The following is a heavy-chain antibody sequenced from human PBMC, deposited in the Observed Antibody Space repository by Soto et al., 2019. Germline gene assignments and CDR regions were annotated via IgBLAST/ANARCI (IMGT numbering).Heavy chain of an antibody. CDR2: MNPNSGKP. CDR1: GYSFSNYD. CDR3: ARGSYEILTGSPYMDV. J-gene: IGHJ6*03. Sequence: QVQLVQSGAEVKPPGASVKVSCKASGYSFSNYDINWVRQATGQGFEWMGWMNPNSGKPDYAQKFQGRLTMTRDTSIGTAYMELSSLRSEDTAVYYCARGSYEILTGSPYMDVWGRGTTVTVSS. D-gene: IGHD3-9*01. V-gene: IGHV1-8*01.